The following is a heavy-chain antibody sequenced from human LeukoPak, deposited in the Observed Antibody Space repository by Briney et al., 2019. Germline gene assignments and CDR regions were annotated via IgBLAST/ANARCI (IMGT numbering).Heavy chain of an antibody. D-gene: IGHD5-24*01. CDR2: IYPGDSDT. CDR3: ARLIDGYNPFDY. CDR1: GYSFTSYW. Sequence: GESLKISCRGSGYSFTSYWIGWGRQMPGEELEWMGIIYPGDSDTRYSPSFQGQVTISADKSISTAYLQWSSLKASDTAMYYCARLIDGYNPFDYWGQGTLVTVSS. J-gene: IGHJ4*02. V-gene: IGHV5-51*01.